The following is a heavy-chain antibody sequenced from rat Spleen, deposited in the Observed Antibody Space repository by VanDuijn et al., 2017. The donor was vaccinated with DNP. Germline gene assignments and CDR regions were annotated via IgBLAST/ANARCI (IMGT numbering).Heavy chain of an antibody. CDR2: ITSSGGSA. CDR3: TRGKNYAMDA. Sequence: EVQLVESGGDLVQPGRSLKLSCVASGLTFNNYWMTWIRQVPGKGLEWVASITSSGGSAYHPDSVKGRFTISRDNAKNTLYLQMDSLRSEDTATYYCTRGKNYAMDAWGQGTSVTVSS. CDR1: GLTFNNYW. V-gene: IGHV5-31*01. D-gene: IGHD1-4*01. J-gene: IGHJ4*01.